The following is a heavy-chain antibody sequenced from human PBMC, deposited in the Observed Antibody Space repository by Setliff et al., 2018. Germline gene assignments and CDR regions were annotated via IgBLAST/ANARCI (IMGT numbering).Heavy chain of an antibody. D-gene: IGHD3-22*01. J-gene: IGHJ2*01. V-gene: IGHV4-39*01. CDR3: ARHHAQYYSDSSGYFYEDWYFDL. CDR1: GGSISSGNYY. Sequence: PSETLSLTCRVSGGSISSGNYYWGLIRQPPGKGLEWVATIYYSGSTYSNPSLKSRLIISVDAPDNQFSVKLSSVTAADTAVYYCARHHAQYYSDSSGYFYEDWYFDLWGRGTLVTVPS. CDR2: IYYSGST.